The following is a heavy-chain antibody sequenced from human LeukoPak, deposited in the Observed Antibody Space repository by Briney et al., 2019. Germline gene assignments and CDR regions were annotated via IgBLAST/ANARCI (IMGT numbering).Heavy chain of an antibody. Sequence: PGGSLRLSCVGSGFTFISYAMSWVRQAPGKGLGWVSIISGRGDTTYYADSVKGRFTISRDNSKNTLYLQMNSLRAEDTGVYYCARETDRALDSWGQRTLVSVSS. CDR2: ISGRGDTT. D-gene: IGHD3-3*02. V-gene: IGHV3-23*01. CDR3: ARETDRALDS. J-gene: IGHJ4*02. CDR1: GFTFISYA.